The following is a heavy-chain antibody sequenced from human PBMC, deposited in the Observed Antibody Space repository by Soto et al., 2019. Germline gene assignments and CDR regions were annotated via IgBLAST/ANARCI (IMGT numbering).Heavy chain of an antibody. CDR1: GGSISSGDYY. Sequence: QVQLQESGPGLVKPSQTLSLTCTVSGGSISSGDYYWSWIRQPPGKGLEWIGYIYYSGSTYYNPSLKRRVTIPVDPSKTQFSLRLSSVTAADTAVYYCARARPDGCRLDPWGQGTLVTVSS. D-gene: IGHD6-19*01. V-gene: IGHV4-30-4*01. CDR2: IYYSGST. J-gene: IGHJ5*02. CDR3: ARARPDGCRLDP.